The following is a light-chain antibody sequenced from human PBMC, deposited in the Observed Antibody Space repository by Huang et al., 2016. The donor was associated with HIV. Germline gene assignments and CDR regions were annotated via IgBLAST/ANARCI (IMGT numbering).Light chain of an antibody. CDR1: QNINTY. J-gene: IGKJ5*01. V-gene: IGKV1-39*01. CDR3: QQSYSTPSIT. Sequence: DIQMTQSPSSLSAYVGDRVTITCRASQNINTYLNWYQQKPGKAPKLLIDTASTLESGVPSRFSGSGSGTDFTLTISSLQPEDFATYYCQQSYSTPSITFGQGTRLDIK. CDR2: TAS.